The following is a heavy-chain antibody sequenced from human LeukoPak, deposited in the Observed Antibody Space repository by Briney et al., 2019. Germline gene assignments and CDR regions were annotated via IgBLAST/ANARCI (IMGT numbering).Heavy chain of an antibody. CDR1: GYTFTTSG. V-gene: IGHV1-18*01. Sequence: ASLKVSCKASGYTFTTSGINWVRQAPGQGLEWMGCINVYNGNTNYAQKFQGRITMTRDTSTNTAYMELRSLKSDDTAVYYCARGLVVPAAMGEFDYWGQGTLIAVSS. J-gene: IGHJ4*02. D-gene: IGHD2-2*01. CDR2: INVYNGNT. CDR3: ARGLVVPAAMGEFDY.